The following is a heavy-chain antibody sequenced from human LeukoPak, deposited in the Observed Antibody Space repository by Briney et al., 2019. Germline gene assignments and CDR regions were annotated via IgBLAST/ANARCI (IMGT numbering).Heavy chain of an antibody. CDR3: ARVFWAGTAIDY. V-gene: IGHV3-48*01. CDR1: GFTVSSNY. CDR2: ISSSSSTI. J-gene: IGHJ4*02. Sequence: GGSLRLSCAASGFTVSSNYMSWVRQAPGKGLEWVSYISSSSSTIQYADSVKGRFTISRDNAKNSLFLQMNSLRAEDAAVYYCARVFWAGTAIDYWGQGTLVTVSS. D-gene: IGHD3/OR15-3a*01.